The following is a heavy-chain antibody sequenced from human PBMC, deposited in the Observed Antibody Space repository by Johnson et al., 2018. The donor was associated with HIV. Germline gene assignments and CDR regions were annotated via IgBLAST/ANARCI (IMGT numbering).Heavy chain of an antibody. CDR3: ARDKGSWFDDAFDI. CDR2: INWDGDST. Sequence: VQLVESGGVVVHPGGSLRLSCETSRFTFDDYAMHWVRQAPGKGLEWVSLINWDGDSTYYADSVKGRFTISRDNSKNTLYLQMNSLKVEDTAVYYCARDKGSWFDDAFDIWGQGTMVTVSS. CDR1: RFTFDDYA. D-gene: IGHD6-13*01. V-gene: IGHV3-43D*03. J-gene: IGHJ3*02.